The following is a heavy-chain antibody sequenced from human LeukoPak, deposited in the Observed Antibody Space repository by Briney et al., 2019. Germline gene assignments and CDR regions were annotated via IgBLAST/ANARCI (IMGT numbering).Heavy chain of an antibody. J-gene: IGHJ4*02. CDR2: IGGNGVYT. CDR3: VRILELHLDY. Sequence: GGSLRLSCAASGFTFSRCAMTWVRQAPGKGLEWVSAIGGNGVYTYYADSVKGRFTISRDNAKNSLYLQMTSLRAEDTAVYYCVRILELHLDYWGQGTLVTVSS. D-gene: IGHD2/OR15-2a*01. CDR1: GFTFSRCA. V-gene: IGHV3-23*01.